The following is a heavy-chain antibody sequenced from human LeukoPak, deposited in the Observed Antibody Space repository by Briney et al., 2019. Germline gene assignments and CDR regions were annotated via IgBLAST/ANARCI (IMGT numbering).Heavy chain of an antibody. CDR3: AREYSGYEFDP. CDR2: IYYSGST. D-gene: IGHD5-12*01. Sequence: PSETLSLTCAVYGGSFSGYYWSWIRQPPGKGLEWIGYIYYSGSTNYNPSLKSRVTISVDTSKNQFSLKLSSVTAADTAVYYCAREYSGYEFDPWGQGTLVTVSS. V-gene: IGHV4-59*01. J-gene: IGHJ5*02. CDR1: GGSFSGYY.